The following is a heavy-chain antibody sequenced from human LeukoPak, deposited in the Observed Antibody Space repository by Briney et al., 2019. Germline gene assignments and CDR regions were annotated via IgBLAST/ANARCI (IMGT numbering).Heavy chain of an antibody. CDR3: AGLTTGDWFDP. CDR2: IYHSGST. J-gene: IGHJ5*02. V-gene: IGHV4-4*02. CDR1: GGSISSSNW. D-gene: IGHD4-17*01. Sequence: SGTLSLTCAVSGGSISSSNWWSWVRQPPGKGLEWIGEIYHSGSTNYNPSLKSRVTISVDKPKNQFSLKLSSVTAADTAVYYCAGLTTGDWFDPWGQGTLVTVSS.